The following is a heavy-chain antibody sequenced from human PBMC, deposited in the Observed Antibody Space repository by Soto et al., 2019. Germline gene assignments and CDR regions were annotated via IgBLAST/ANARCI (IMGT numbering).Heavy chain of an antibody. J-gene: IGHJ2*01. V-gene: IGHV4-59*01. CDR1: GGSISSYY. CDR2: IYYSGST. D-gene: IGHD3-22*01. Sequence: QVQLQESGPGLVKPSETLSLTCTVSGGSISSYYWSWIRQPPGKGLEWIGYIYYSGSTNYNPSLNSRVTISVDTSKNQFSLKLSSVTAADTAVYYCARFPRDSSGYYWYFDLWGRGTLVTVSS. CDR3: ARFPRDSSGYYWYFDL.